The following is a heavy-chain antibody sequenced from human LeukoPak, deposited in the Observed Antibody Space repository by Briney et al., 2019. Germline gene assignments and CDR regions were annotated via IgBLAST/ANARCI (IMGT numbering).Heavy chain of an antibody. D-gene: IGHD3-3*01. CDR2: ISSSSSTI. CDR3: ARDAGSGYFDY. V-gene: IGHV3-48*01. CDR1: GFTFGTYA. Sequence: PGGSLRLSCAASGFTFGTYAMNWVRQAPGKGLEWVSYISSSSSTIYFPDSVKGRFTISRDNAKNSLYLQMNGLRGEDRAVYYCARDAGSGYFDYLGQGTLVSVSS. J-gene: IGHJ4*02.